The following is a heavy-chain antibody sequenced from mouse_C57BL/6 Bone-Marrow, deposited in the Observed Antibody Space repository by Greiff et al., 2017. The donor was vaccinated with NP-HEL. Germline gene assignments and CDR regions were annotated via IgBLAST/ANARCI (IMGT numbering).Heavy chain of an antibody. J-gene: IGHJ4*01. CDR1: GFTFSDYY. D-gene: IGHD3-2*01. V-gene: IGHV5-12*01. CDR3: ASPTASYYAMDY. Sequence: EVKVVESGGGLVQPGGSLKLSCAASGFTFSDYYMYWVRQTPEKRLEWVAYISNGGGSTYYPDTVKGRFTISRDNAKNTLYLQMSRLKSEDTAMYYCASPTASYYAMDYWGQGTSVTVSS. CDR2: ISNGGGST.